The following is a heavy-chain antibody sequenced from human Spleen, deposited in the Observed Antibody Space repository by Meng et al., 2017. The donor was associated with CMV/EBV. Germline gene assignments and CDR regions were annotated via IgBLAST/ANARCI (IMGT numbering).Heavy chain of an antibody. D-gene: IGHD2-8*01. CDR2: IHPHRGDT. Sequence: ASVKVSCKASGYTFTAHYFHWVRQAPGQGLEWMGWIHPHRGDTNYAQQFQGRVTLTRNTSINTAYMELTRLTSDDTAVYYCARDPAGYCADGVCRVMADWGQGTLVTVSS. CDR3: ARDPAGYCADGVCRVMAD. J-gene: IGHJ4*02. V-gene: IGHV1-2*02. CDR1: GYTFTAHY.